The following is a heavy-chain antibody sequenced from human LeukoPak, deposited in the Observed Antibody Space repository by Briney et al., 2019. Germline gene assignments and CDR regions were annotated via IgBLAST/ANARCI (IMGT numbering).Heavy chain of an antibody. J-gene: IGHJ4*02. D-gene: IGHD4-17*01. CDR1: GYTFTGFH. V-gene: IGHV1-18*04. CDR3: ARGYDYGDYVGDFDY. CDR2: ITTYNGNT. Sequence: ASVKVSCKASGYTFTGFHIHWVRQAPGQRLEWMGWITTYNGNTNYAQKLQGRVTMTTDTSTSTAYMDLRGLRSDDTAVYYCARGYDYGDYVGDFDYWGQGTLVTVSS.